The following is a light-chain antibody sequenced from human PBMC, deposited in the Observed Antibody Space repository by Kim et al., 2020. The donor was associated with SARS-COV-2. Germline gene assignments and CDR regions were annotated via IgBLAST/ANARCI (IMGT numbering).Light chain of an antibody. CDR3: QTWDGITAV. J-gene: IGLJ3*02. CDR2: QDD. CDR1: DLGDKY. V-gene: IGLV3-1*01. Sequence: SYELTQPPSVSVSPGQTASITCSGDDLGDKYTCWYQQKPGQSPLLVIYQDDRRPSGIPVRFSGSNSGNTATLTISGTQAMDEADYYCQTWDGITAVFGGGTQLNVL.